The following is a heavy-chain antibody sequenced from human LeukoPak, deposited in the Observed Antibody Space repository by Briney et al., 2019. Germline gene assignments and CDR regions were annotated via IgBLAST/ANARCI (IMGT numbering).Heavy chain of an antibody. D-gene: IGHD3-10*01. CDR2: ISSSGSTT. CDR3: ASTDFYGSGSYYMIDPYGMDV. V-gene: IGHV3-11*01. Sequence: GGSLRLSRAASGFTFSDYYMSGIRQAPGKGLEWVSYISSSGSTTYYADPVKGRFPISRDNAKNSLYLQMNSLRAEDTAVYYCASTDFYGSGSYYMIDPYGMDVWGQGTTVTVSS. CDR1: GFTFSDYY. J-gene: IGHJ6*02.